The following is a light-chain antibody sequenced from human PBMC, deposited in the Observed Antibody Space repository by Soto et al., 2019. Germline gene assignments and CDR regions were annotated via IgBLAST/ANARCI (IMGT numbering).Light chain of an antibody. CDR2: AAS. CDR3: QQYLHTPRT. CDR1: QGIINW. J-gene: IGKJ1*01. Sequence: DIQMTQSPSTLSASVGDRVTITCRASQGIINWLTWYQQKPGEAPKLLIYAASSLQSGVPSRFSGSGSGTDFTLTISSLQVEDVATYYCQQYLHTPRTFGQGTKVDIK. V-gene: IGKV1D-16*01.